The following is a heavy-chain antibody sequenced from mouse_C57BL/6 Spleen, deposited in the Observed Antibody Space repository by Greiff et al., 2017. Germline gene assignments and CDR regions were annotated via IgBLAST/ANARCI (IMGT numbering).Heavy chain of an antibody. V-gene: IGHV5-17*01. J-gene: IGHJ3*01. Sequence: VQLKESGGGLVKPGGSLTLSCAASGFTFSDYGMHWVRQAPEKGLEWVAYISSGSSTIYYADHVKGRFTSSRDKAKNTLFLQMTSLRSEDTAMYYCASKGPFAYGGQGTLVTGSA. CDR3: ASKGPFAY. CDR1: GFTFSDYG. CDR2: ISSGSSTI. D-gene: IGHD3-3*01.